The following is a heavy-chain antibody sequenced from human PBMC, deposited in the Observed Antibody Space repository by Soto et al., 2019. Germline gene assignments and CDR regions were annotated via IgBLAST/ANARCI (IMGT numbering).Heavy chain of an antibody. CDR2: ISYDGSDK. V-gene: IGHV3-30*03. CDR3: VGGQYYFDY. D-gene: IGHD3-10*01. CDR1: GFPFTSYG. Sequence: QVQLVESGGGVVQPGRSLRLSCAASGFPFTSYGMHWVREGPDKGLEWVAIISYDGSDKYYADSVKGRFTISRDTSKKTLYLQMNRLRPEDTALYYCVGGQYYFDYRGQGTLVIVSS. J-gene: IGHJ4*02.